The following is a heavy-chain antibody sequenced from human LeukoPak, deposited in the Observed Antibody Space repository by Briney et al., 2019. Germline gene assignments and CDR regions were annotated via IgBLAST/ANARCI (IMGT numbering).Heavy chain of an antibody. CDR1: GFTFSSYG. Sequence: GGSLRLSCAASGFTFSSYGMHWVRQAPGKGLEWVAVISYDGSNKYYADSVKGRFTISRDNSKNTLYLQMNSLRAEDTAVYYCARPATVTTRALDYWGQGTLVTVST. CDR2: ISYDGSNK. V-gene: IGHV3-30*03. CDR3: ARPATVTTRALDY. J-gene: IGHJ4*02. D-gene: IGHD4-17*01.